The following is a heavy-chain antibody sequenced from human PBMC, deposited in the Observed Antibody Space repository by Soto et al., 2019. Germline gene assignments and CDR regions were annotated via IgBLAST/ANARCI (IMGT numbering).Heavy chain of an antibody. D-gene: IGHD3-3*01. J-gene: IGHJ3*02. CDR1: GFTFSAYW. V-gene: IGHV3-74*01. CDR3: ASTSRVTIFGVPISGANAFDI. CDR2: INSDGSST. Sequence: EVQSVESGGDLVQPGGSLRLSCAASGFTFSAYWMHWVRQAPGKGLVWVSRINSDGSSTDYADFVEGRFTISRDNAKNTLYLQMSSLRAEDTATYYCASTSRVTIFGVPISGANAFDIWGQGTMVTVSS.